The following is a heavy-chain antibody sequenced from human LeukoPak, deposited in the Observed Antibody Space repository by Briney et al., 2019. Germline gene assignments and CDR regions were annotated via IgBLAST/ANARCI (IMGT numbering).Heavy chain of an antibody. CDR1: GYSFTSYW. CDR3: ARQARMVVTAIHEFDY. D-gene: IGHD2-21*02. V-gene: IGHV5-51*01. Sequence: GESLKISCKGSGYSFTSYWIGWVRQMPGKGLEWMGIIYPGDSDTRYSPSFQGQVTISADKSISTAYLQWSSLRASDTAMYYCARQARMVVTAIHEFDYWGQGTLVTVSS. J-gene: IGHJ4*02. CDR2: IYPGDSDT.